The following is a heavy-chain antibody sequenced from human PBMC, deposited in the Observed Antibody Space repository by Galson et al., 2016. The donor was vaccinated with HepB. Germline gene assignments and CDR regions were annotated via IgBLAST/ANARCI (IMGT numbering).Heavy chain of an antibody. Sequence: SVKVSCKASGNTFVDYVVHWVRQAPGQGLEWMGRINPNTGATTLTQKFQGRVSMTWDASVRTAFLDVTSLSSDDTGVYYCARERYDEMARMHKYYYGMVGWGQGTTVIVSS. D-gene: IGHD1-1*01. V-gene: IGHV1-2*05. CDR3: ARERYDEMARMHKYYYGMVG. CDR2: INPNTGAT. J-gene: IGHJ6*01. CDR1: GNTFVDYV.